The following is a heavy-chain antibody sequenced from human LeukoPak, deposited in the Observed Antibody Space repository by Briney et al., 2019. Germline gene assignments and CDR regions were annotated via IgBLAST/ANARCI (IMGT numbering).Heavy chain of an antibody. D-gene: IGHD2-2*02. J-gene: IGHJ5*02. CDR1: GYTFTSYG. Sequence: EASAKVSCKASGYTFTSYGISWVRQAPGQGLEWMGWISAYNGNTNYAQKLQGRVTMTTDTSTSTAYMELRSLRSDDTAVYYCARAQDIVVVPAAIVWFDPWGQGTLVTVSS. V-gene: IGHV1-18*01. CDR2: ISAYNGNT. CDR3: ARAQDIVVVPAAIVWFDP.